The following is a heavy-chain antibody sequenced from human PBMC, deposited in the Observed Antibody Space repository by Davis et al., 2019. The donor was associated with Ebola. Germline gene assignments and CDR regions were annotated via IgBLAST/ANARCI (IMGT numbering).Heavy chain of an antibody. D-gene: IGHD3-3*01. CDR3: AREFRIFGVVINDYYYYGMDV. J-gene: IGHJ6*02. Sequence: SETLSLTCTVSGGSISSSSYYWGWIRQPPGKGLEWIGSIYYSGSTYYNPSLKSRVTILVDTSKNQFSLKLSSVTAADTAVYYCAREFRIFGVVINDYYYYGMDVWGQGTTVTVSS. CDR1: GGSISSSSYY. CDR2: IYYSGST. V-gene: IGHV4-39*07.